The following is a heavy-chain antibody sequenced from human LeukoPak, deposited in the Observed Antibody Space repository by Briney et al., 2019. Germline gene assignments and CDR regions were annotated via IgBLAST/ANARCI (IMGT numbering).Heavy chain of an antibody. J-gene: IGHJ4*02. V-gene: IGHV4-30-2*01. CDR2: IYHSGST. CDR1: GGSISSGGYY. Sequence: SQTLSLTCTVSGGSISSGGYYWSWIRQPPGKGLEWIGYIYHSGSTYYNPSLKSRVTISVDRSKNQFSLKLSSVTAADTAVYYCARERYSGSYYEYFDYWGQGTLVTVSS. CDR3: ARERYSGSYYEYFDY. D-gene: IGHD1-26*01.